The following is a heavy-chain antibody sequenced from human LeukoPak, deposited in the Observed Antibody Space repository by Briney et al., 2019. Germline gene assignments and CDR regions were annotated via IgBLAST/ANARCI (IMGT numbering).Heavy chain of an antibody. J-gene: IGHJ3*02. D-gene: IGHD2-15*01. CDR3: ARQRCVSGRCYHTNVFDI. CDR1: GYNLTNFW. Sequence: GESLKISCKGFGYNLTNFWTGWVRQMPGKGLEWMGVINPADSETRYSPSFQGPVTISADKSMNTAYLQWTTVQASDTAMYYCARQRCVSGRCYHTNVFDIWGQGTMVTISS. V-gene: IGHV5-51*01. CDR2: INPADSET.